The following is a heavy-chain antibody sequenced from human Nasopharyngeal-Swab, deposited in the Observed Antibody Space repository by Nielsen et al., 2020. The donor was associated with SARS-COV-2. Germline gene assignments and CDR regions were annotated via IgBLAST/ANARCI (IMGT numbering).Heavy chain of an antibody. V-gene: IGHV3-7*01. Sequence: GGSLRLSCAASGFTFSPYWMTWVRQAPGKGLEWVANVKQDGTEKYFVDSVKGQFTISRDNAKNSLYLHMNSLRAEDTAVYYCARDEILDYWGQGTLVTVSS. CDR1: GFTFSPYW. J-gene: IGHJ4*02. D-gene: IGHD2/OR15-2a*01. CDR3: ARDEILDY. CDR2: VKQDGTEK.